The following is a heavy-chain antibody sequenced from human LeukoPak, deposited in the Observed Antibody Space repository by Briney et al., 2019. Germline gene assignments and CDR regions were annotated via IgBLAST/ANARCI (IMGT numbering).Heavy chain of an antibody. D-gene: IGHD6-6*01. CDR3: ARESGSYSSSYRFDS. J-gene: IGHJ4*02. Sequence: GGSLRLSCAASGFTFSSYWMHWVRQAPGKGLVWVSRINSDGSRTTYADSVKGRFTFSRDNAKNTLYLQMNSLRAEDTAVYYCARESGSYSSSYRFDSWGQGTLVTVSS. CDR2: INSDGSRT. CDR1: GFTFSSYW. V-gene: IGHV3-74*01.